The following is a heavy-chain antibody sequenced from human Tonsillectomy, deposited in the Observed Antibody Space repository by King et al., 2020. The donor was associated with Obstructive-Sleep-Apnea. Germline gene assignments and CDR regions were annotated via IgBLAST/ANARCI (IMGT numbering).Heavy chain of an antibody. V-gene: IGHV3-48*04. CDR3: ASECERLNVDIMTREHSYCDS. D-gene: IGHD5-12*01. CDR1: GFSFSTFG. Sequence: EVKLVESGGGLVQPGGSLRLSCAASGFSFSTFGMNWVRQAPGKGLEWISYISGSISGSSSTIYYADSVKCRFTISRDDAKNSLYLQMNSLRAEDTAVYHCASECERLNVDIMTREHSYCDSGGQGTLVTVSS. CDR2: ISGSISGSSSTI. J-gene: IGHJ4*02.